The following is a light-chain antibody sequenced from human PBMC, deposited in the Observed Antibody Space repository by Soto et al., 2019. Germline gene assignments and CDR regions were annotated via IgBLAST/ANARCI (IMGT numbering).Light chain of an antibody. CDR3: QQYNNWWT. V-gene: IGKV3-15*01. J-gene: IGKJ1*01. Sequence: EIVMTQSPATLSVSPGERATLSCRASQSVSSNLAWYQQKPGQAPRLLIYGASTRATGIPARFSGSGSGTASTLTISSLQSEDFAVYYCQQYNNWWTFGQGTKVEIK. CDR2: GAS. CDR1: QSVSSN.